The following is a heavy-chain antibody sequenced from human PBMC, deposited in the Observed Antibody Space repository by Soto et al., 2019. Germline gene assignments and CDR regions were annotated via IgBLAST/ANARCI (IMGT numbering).Heavy chain of an antibody. CDR3: ARGWMATVGNDIDY. J-gene: IGHJ4*02. V-gene: IGHV4-30-4*01. CDR2: IYYGGST. Sequence: QVQLQESGPGLVKPSQTLSLTCNVSGGSISKGDHYWSWIRQPPGKGLEWVGYIYYGGSTYYSPSLESRVFISGDTSQNQLSLKLTSVTVADTAVYFCARGWMATVGNDIDYWGQGTLVTVSS. CDR1: GGSISKGDHY. D-gene: IGHD1-1*01.